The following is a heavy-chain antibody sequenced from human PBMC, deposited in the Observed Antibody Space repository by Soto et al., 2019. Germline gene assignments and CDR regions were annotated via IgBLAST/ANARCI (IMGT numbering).Heavy chain of an antibody. CDR1: GGTFSSYA. CDR3: ARVPPNVCSGGSCYSSSYYYYGMDV. V-gene: IGHV1-69*13. J-gene: IGHJ6*02. D-gene: IGHD2-15*01. CDR2: IIPIFGTA. Sequence: ASVKVSCKASGGTFSSYAISWVRQAPGQGLEWMGGIIPIFGTANYAQKFQGRVTITADESTSTAYMELSSLRSEDTAVYYCARVPPNVCSGGSCYSSSYYYYGMDVWGQGTTVTVSS.